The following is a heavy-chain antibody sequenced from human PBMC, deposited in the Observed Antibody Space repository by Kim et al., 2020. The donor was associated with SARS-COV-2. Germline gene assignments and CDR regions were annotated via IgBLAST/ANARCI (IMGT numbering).Heavy chain of an antibody. V-gene: IGHV3-7*03. CDR2: INGDESAK. J-gene: IGHJ2*01. CDR3: ARGRL. Sequence: GGSLRLSCEASGLTFTNYWMSWVRQAPGKGPEWVANINGDESAKYYADSVKGRFTISRDNSKNSLYLQMNSLRVEDTAVYYCARGRLWGRGTLVTVSS. CDR1: GLTFTNYW.